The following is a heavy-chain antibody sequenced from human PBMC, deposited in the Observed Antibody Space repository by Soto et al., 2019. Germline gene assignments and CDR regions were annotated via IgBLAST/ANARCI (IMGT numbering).Heavy chain of an antibody. V-gene: IGHV3-9*01. CDR1: GFNFDDYA. CDR2: ISWDSGNI. CDR3: VKVKTGTSSFLFLV. Sequence: SLRLSCAASGFNFDDYAMHWVRQAPGKGLEWISGISWDSGNINYADSVKGRFTISRDNARKSVYLQMKSLRTEDTAFYYCVKVKTGTSSFLFLVWVPGTLVTV. J-gene: IGHJ3*01. D-gene: IGHD1-7*01.